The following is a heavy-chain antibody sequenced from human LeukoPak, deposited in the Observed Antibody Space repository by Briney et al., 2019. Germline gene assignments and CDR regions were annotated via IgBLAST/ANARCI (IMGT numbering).Heavy chain of an antibody. CDR2: INPNSGGT. Sequence: ASVKVSCKASGYTFTGYYMHWVRQAPGQGLEWMGWINPNSGGTNYAQKFQGRVTMTRDTSISTAYMELSRLRPDDTARYFCARQEARGYSYEGLDYWGQGNLVTVSS. D-gene: IGHD3-22*01. CDR3: ARQEARGYSYEGLDY. V-gene: IGHV1-2*02. J-gene: IGHJ4*02. CDR1: GYTFTGYY.